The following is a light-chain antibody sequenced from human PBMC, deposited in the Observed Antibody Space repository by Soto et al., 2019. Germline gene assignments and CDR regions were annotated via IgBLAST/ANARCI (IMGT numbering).Light chain of an antibody. CDR3: SSYAGSNIGV. CDR1: SSDVGGYDD. J-gene: IGLJ1*01. Sequence: QSALTQPPSASGSPGQSVTISCTGTSSDVGGYDDVSWYQHHPGKAPNLMIYDVTKRPSGVPDRFSGSKAGNTASLTVAGLQAEEEAYYYCSSYAGSNIGVFGTGTKLTVL. CDR2: DVT. V-gene: IGLV2-8*01.